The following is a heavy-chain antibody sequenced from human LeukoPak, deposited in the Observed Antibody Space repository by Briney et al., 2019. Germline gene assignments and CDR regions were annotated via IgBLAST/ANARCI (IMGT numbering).Heavy chain of an antibody. J-gene: IGHJ4*02. V-gene: IGHV4-30-4*08. Sequence: PSETLSLTCAVYGGSFSGYYWSWIRQPPGKGLEWIGYIYYSGSTYYNPSLKSRVTISVDTSKNQFSLKLSSVTAADTAVYYCAREGHGGTVGYYFDYWGQGTLVTVSS. CDR1: GGSFSGYY. CDR3: AREGHGGTVGYYFDY. D-gene: IGHD2-8*02. CDR2: IYYSGST.